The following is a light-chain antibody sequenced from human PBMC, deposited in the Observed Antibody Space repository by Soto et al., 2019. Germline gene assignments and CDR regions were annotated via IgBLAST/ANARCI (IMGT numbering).Light chain of an antibody. Sequence: EIVLMQSPGTLSLSPGERATLSCRASEIVTGAWLTWYQQQPDQAPRLLIYGASRRATGIPDRFSGSGSGTDFTLTISRLEPEDSAVYYCQQYDASVLTFGGGTKVEIK. J-gene: IGKJ4*01. CDR1: EIVTGAW. CDR2: GAS. CDR3: QQYDASVLT. V-gene: IGKV3-20*01.